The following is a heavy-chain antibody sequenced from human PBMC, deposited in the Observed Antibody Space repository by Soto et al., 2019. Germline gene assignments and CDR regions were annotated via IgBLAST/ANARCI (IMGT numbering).Heavy chain of an antibody. CDR3: ARHRYAGGGWYQGGRDY. CDR1: GGSISSSSYY. V-gene: IGHV4-39*01. CDR2: IYYSGST. J-gene: IGHJ4*02. D-gene: IGHD6-19*01. Sequence: QLQLQESGPGLVKPSETLSLTCTVSGGSISSSSYYWGWIRQPPGKGLEWIGSIYYSGSTYYNPSLKSRVTISVDTSKNQFSLELSSVTAADTAVYYCARHRYAGGGWYQGGRDYWGQGTLVTVSS.